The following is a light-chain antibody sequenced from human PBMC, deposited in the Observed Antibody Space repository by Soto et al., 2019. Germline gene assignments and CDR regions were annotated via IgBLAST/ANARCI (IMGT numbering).Light chain of an antibody. V-gene: IGKV1-5*01. CDR3: QHYSLYSPWT. Sequence: DLQMTQSPSTLPASVGDRVTITCRASQTIGSWLAWYQQKPGKAPDLLIYDASRLAGGVPSRFSGSESGTEFTLTISSLQPDDSATYYCQHYSLYSPWTFGQGTKVDI. J-gene: IGKJ1*01. CDR1: QTIGSW. CDR2: DAS.